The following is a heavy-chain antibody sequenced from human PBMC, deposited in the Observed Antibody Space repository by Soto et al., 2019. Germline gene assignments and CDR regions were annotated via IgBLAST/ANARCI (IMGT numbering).Heavy chain of an antibody. V-gene: IGHV4-34*01. D-gene: IGHD3-10*01. CDR3: ARVCRYYYGSGSYYPSMDV. Sequence: PSETLSLTCAVYGGSFSGYYWSWIRQPPGKGLEWIGEINHSGSTNYNPSLKSRVTISVDTSKNQFSLKLSSVTAADTAVYYCARVCRYYYGSGSYYPSMDVWGQGTTVTVPS. CDR2: INHSGST. J-gene: IGHJ6*02. CDR1: GGSFSGYY.